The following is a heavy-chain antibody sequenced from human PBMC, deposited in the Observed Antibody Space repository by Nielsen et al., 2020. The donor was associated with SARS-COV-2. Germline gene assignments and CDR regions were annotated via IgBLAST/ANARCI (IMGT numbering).Heavy chain of an antibody. J-gene: IGHJ2*01. Sequence: SETLSLTCTVSGGSISTYYWSWIRQSPGKGVEWIAQVSYSGRTDYNPSLSLERRVTISVDTSKNQVSLQLSSVTAADTALYYCARQRGRGWYFDLWGRGTLVTVS. CDR2: VSYSGRT. CDR1: GGSISTYY. V-gene: IGHV4-59*08. D-gene: IGHD3-16*01. CDR3: ARQRGRGWYFDL.